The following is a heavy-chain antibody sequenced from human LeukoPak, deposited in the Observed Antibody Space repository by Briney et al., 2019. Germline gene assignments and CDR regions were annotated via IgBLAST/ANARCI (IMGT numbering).Heavy chain of an antibody. V-gene: IGHV4-39*07. CDR3: ARVMAARREDLNWFDP. CDR1: GGSISSSGSY. D-gene: IGHD6-6*01. J-gene: IGHJ5*02. Sequence: SETLSLTCTVSGGSISSSGSYWGWFRQPPGKGLEWIGSIYYSGNTYNPSLKSRVTISVDTSKNQFSLNLTSVNAADTAVYYCARVMAARREDLNWFDPWGQGTLVTVSS. CDR2: IYYSGNT.